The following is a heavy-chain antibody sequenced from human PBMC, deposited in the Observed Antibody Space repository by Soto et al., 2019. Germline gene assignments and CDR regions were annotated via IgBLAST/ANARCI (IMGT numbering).Heavy chain of an antibody. CDR3: AKVGGYDYYYVMDV. V-gene: IGHV4-39*01. J-gene: IGHJ6*02. Sequence: SETLSLTCTVSGGSISSSSYYWGWIRQPPGKGLEWIGSIFYSGSTYYNPSLKSRVTISVDTSKNQFSLKLSSVTAADTAVYYCAKVGGYDYYYVMDVWGQGTTVTVS. CDR2: IFYSGST. D-gene: IGHD6-19*01. CDR1: GGSISSSSYY.